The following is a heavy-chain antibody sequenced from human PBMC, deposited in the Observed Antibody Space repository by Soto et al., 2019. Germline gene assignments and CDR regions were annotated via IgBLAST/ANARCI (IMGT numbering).Heavy chain of an antibody. Sequence: QVQLVQSGAEVKKPGSSVKVSCQASGGTFNNFAFTWVRQAPGQGLEWLGGIMPVFHTTNIAQTFQDRITVTADDFTTTVYMEMTSLRYAATAVYYCATATISPVSATLYHYGMDVWGQGTTVTVSS. V-gene: IGHV1-69*01. D-gene: IGHD6-25*01. CDR3: ATATISPVSATLYHYGMDV. J-gene: IGHJ6*02. CDR2: IMPVFHTT. CDR1: GGTFNNFA.